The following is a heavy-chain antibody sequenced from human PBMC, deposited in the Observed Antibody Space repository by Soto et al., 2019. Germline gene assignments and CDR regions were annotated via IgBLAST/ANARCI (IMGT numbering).Heavy chain of an antibody. CDR3: AKDKTYYDYVWGSYHPGDY. D-gene: IGHD3-16*02. Sequence: QVQLVESGGGVVQPGRSLRLSCAASGFTFSSYGMHWVRQAPGKGLEWVAVISYDGSNKYYADSVKGRFTISRDNSKNTLYLQMNSLRAEDTAVYYCAKDKTYYDYVWGSYHPGDYWGQGTLVTVSS. CDR2: ISYDGSNK. V-gene: IGHV3-30*18. CDR1: GFTFSSYG. J-gene: IGHJ4*02.